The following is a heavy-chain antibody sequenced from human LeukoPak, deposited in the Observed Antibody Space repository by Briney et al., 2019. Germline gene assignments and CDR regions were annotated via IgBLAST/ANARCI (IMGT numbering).Heavy chain of an antibody. CDR1: GYTFSDYT. V-gene: IGHV3-48*01. Sequence: TGGSLRLSCGASGYTFSDYTMNGVRQAPGKGPEWISYISSGGSVMHHADSVKGRFTISRDNVETSLYLQTNRLRVEDTAVYYCTRVLEYWGQGVLVTVSS. J-gene: IGHJ4*02. CDR3: TRVLEY. CDR2: ISSGGSVM.